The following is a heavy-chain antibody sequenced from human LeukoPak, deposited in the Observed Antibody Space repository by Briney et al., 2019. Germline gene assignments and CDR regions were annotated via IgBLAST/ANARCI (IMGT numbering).Heavy chain of an antibody. CDR2: FDPEDGET. J-gene: IGHJ4*02. D-gene: IGHD5-24*01. Sequence: ASVKVSCKVSGYTLTELSMHWVRQAPGKGLEWMGGFDPEDGETIYAQKFQGRVTMTEDTSTDTAYMELSSLRSEDTAVYYCASQEMATIAYYFDYWGQGTLVTVSS. V-gene: IGHV1-24*01. CDR1: GYTLTELS. CDR3: ASQEMATIAYYFDY.